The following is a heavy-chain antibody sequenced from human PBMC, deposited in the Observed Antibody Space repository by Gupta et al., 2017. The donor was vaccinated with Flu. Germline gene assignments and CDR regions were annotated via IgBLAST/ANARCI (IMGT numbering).Heavy chain of an antibody. J-gene: IGHJ3*02. CDR1: GCTCSTDG. Sequence: QVQLVQSGEGVVQPGRSLRLSCAASGCTCSTDGIHWVRQAPGKGREWVAIIWFDGSNENYADAGKGRVTISRDNSKNTLFLQMTRLRPEDTAVYYCETQSYSYVSLDGFDIWGQGTMVTVSS. CDR3: ETQSYSYVSLDGFDI. CDR2: IWFDGSNE. D-gene: IGHD5-18*01. V-gene: IGHV3-33*01.